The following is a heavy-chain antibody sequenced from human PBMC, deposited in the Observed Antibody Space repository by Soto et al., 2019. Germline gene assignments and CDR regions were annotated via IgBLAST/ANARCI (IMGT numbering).Heavy chain of an antibody. Sequence: QVQLVQSGAAVKTPGASVKVSCKASGITYTTYAIHWVRQAPGQGLEWMGWINTGNGNTRYSQRFQGRVTLTTDTSASTAYMDLSSLTSEDTAVYYCARAISGYVTWGQGTLITVSS. D-gene: IGHD5-12*01. CDR1: GITYTTYA. V-gene: IGHV1-3*04. CDR3: ARAISGYVT. J-gene: IGHJ5*02. CDR2: INTGNGNT.